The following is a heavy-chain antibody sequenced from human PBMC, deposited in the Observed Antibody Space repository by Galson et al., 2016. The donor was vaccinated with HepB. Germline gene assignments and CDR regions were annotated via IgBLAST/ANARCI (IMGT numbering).Heavy chain of an antibody. D-gene: IGHD3-22*01. Sequence: ETLSLTCTVSGGSMGSDSMGSGGYYWGWIRQPPGKGLEWIGTLSYTGSTSYNPSLTSRVTISEDRSKTVVSLYLTSVTAADTAVYYCVRKRKGTMMNNWGQGTLVTVAS. CDR2: LSYTGST. V-gene: IGHV4-39*01. CDR3: VRKRKGTMMNN. J-gene: IGHJ4*02. CDR1: GGSMGSDSMGSGGYY.